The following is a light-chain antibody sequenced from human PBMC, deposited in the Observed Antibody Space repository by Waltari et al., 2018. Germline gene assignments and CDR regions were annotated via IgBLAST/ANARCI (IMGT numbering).Light chain of an antibody. CDR3: SSYPSSSTDVV. J-gene: IGLJ2*01. Sequence: QSALTQPASVSGSPGQSITISCTGTSSDVGGYNYVSWDQQHPGKAPKPMIYDVSNRPSGGSNRCSGSKSGNTASLTISGLQAEDEADYYGSSYPSSSTDVVFGGVTKLTVL. CDR1: SSDVGGYNY. CDR2: DVS. V-gene: IGLV2-14*03.